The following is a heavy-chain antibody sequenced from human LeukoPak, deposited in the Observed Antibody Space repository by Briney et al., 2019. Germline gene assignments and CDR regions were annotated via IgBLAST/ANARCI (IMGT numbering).Heavy chain of an antibody. CDR2: IVPMFGKS. CDR3: ARQFEGHHPAFGD. CDR1: GGTFSSYG. J-gene: IGHJ4*02. D-gene: IGHD5-24*01. Sequence: GASVKVSCKASGGTFSSYGISWIRQSPGQGLQWMGDIVPMFGKSNYAQKFQGRLTITADESTNTAYMELTSLTFEDTAVYYCARQFEGHHPAFGDSGQGTLVTVSS. V-gene: IGHV1-69*13.